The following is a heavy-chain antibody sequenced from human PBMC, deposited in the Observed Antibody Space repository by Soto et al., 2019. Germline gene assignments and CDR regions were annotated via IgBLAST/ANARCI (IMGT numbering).Heavy chain of an antibody. Sequence: QITLKESGPPLVKPTQTLTLTCTFSGFSLTTSGVGVGWIRQPPGKALEWLALIYWDDDKRYSPSLNSRLTITKDISKNQVVLTMTNMDPVDTATYYCAHSRPPRLLDFWGQGTLVIVSS. D-gene: IGHD6-6*01. J-gene: IGHJ4*02. CDR2: IYWDDDK. CDR3: AHSRPPRLLDF. V-gene: IGHV2-5*02. CDR1: GFSLTTSGVG.